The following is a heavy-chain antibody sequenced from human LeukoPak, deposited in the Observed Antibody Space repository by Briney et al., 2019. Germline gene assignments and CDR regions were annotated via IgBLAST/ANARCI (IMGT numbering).Heavy chain of an antibody. Sequence: GGSLRLSCAASGFTFSSYNMTWVRQAPGKGLEWVSSISCSGSSISYPDFVKGRFTISGTTAKNSLHLQINSLRAEDTAVYYCAQPYCSSTSCEPFFFDSWGEGTLVTVSS. CDR3: AQPYCSSTSCEPFFFDS. D-gene: IGHD2-2*01. V-gene: IGHV3-21*01. CDR1: GFTFSSYN. J-gene: IGHJ4*02. CDR2: ISCSGSSI.